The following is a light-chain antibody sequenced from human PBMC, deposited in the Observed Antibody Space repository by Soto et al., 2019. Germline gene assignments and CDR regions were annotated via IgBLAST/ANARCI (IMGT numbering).Light chain of an antibody. CDR2: ANT. J-gene: IGLJ1*01. CDR3: QAQDSRLSALYV. Sequence: QSALTQPPSVSGAPGQRVTISCTGSSSNIGTGFHVHWYQQLPGAAPKLLIYANTNRPSGVPARFSASKSGTSASLAITGLQAEDEADYYCQAQDSRLSALYVFGTGTKVTVL. CDR1: SSNIGTGFH. V-gene: IGLV1-40*01.